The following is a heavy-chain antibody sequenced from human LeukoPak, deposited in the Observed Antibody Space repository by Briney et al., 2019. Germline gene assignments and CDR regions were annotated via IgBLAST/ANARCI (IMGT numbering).Heavy chain of an antibody. D-gene: IGHD3-9*01. CDR3: ARHLILTGYYIRVFDY. J-gene: IGHJ4*02. CDR1: GGSFSGYY. V-gene: IGHV4-34*01. CDR2: INHSGST. Sequence: SETLSLTCAVYGGSFSGYYWSWIRQPPGKGLEWIGEINHSGSTNYNPSLKSRVTMSVDTSKNQFSLKLSSVTAADTAVYYCARHLILTGYYIRVFDYWGQGTLVTVSS.